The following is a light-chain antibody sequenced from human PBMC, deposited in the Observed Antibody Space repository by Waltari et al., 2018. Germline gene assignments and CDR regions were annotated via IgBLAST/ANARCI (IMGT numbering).Light chain of an antibody. CDR3: QQYDRTPFT. Sequence: DIVMTQSPESLGVSLGERAAINCTSSQTLLFRSNNRNYLAWYQQKPGQPPKLLITWASTREAGVPDRFSGSGSGTDFTLTITSLQAEDVAVYFCQQYDRTPFTFGHGTRVDVK. CDR1: QTLLFRSNNRNY. V-gene: IGKV4-1*01. J-gene: IGKJ3*01. CDR2: WAS.